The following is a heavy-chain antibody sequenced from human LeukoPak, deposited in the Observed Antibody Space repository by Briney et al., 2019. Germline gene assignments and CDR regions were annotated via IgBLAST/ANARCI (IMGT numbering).Heavy chain of an antibody. CDR1: GFTFSSYA. CDR2: ISWNGRNI. V-gene: IGHV3-20*04. J-gene: IGHJ4*02. D-gene: IGHD3-10*01. Sequence: PGGSLRLSCAASGFTFSSYAMSWVRQAPGKGLEWVSVISWNGRNIGYADSVKGRFTISRDNAKTSLYLDMNSLRAEDTALYYCARGDYHGSGGLSDYWGQGTLVTVSS. CDR3: ARGDYHGSGGLSDY.